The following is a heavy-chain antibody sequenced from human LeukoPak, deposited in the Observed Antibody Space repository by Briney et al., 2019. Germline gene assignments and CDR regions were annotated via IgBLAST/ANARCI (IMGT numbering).Heavy chain of an antibody. Sequence: GESLKISCKASGNSITTYWIGWVRQKPGKGLEWMGLIFPGDSDTKYSPSFQGQVTISADKSISTAYLQWSSLKASDTAMYYCARHGWGHGAPGWFDPWGQGTLVTVSS. D-gene: IGHD2-21*02. CDR2: IFPGDSDT. J-gene: IGHJ5*02. CDR1: GNSITTYW. V-gene: IGHV5-51*01. CDR3: ARHGWGHGAPGWFDP.